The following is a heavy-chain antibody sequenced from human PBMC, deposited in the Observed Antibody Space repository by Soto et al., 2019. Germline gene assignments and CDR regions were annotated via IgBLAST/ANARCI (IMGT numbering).Heavy chain of an antibody. J-gene: IGHJ6*02. D-gene: IGHD3-22*01. V-gene: IGHV4-34*01. CDR3: ARALLYYDSSGYYYGGDYGMDV. CDR1: GGSFSGYY. Sequence: SETLSLTCAVYGGSFSGYYWSWIRQPPGKGLEWIGEINHSGSTNYNPSLKSRVTISVDTSKNQFSLKLSPVTAADTAVYYCARALLYYDSSGYYYGGDYGMDVWGQGTTVTVSS. CDR2: INHSGST.